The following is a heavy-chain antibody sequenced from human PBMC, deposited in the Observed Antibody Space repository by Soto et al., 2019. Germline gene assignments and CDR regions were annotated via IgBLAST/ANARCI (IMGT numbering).Heavy chain of an antibody. J-gene: IGHJ6*02. CDR2: IIPFFGTS. V-gene: IGHV1-69*01. CDR3: ARVGHITNYGMAV. Sequence: QVQLVQSGAEVKKPGSSVTVSCEASGGTFSSYPINWVRQAPGQGLEWMGGIIPFFGTSNYAQKFQGRVTITADDSTSTAYMELRSLRSEDTAVYYCARVGHITNYGMAVWGQGTTVTVSS. D-gene: IGHD1-26*01. CDR1: GGTFSSYP.